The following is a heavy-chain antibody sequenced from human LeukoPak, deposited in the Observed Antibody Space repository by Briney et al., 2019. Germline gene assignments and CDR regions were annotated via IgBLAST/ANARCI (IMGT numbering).Heavy chain of an antibody. CDR1: GGSISSSSYY. Sequence: PSETLSLTCTVSGGSISSSSYYWGWIRQPPGKGLEWIGSIHYSESTYYNPSLKSRVSISVDTSKNQFSLKLSSVTAADTAVYYCARDSVVPAAMVDYWGQGTLVTVSS. CDR2: IHYSEST. D-gene: IGHD2-2*01. CDR3: ARDSVVPAAMVDY. V-gene: IGHV4-39*07. J-gene: IGHJ4*02.